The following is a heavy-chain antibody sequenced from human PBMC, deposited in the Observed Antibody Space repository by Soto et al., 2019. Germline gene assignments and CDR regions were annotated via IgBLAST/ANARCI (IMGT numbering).Heavy chain of an antibody. CDR3: ARESSGWYDYYYYGMDV. D-gene: IGHD6-19*01. J-gene: IGHJ6*02. CDR2: ISAYNGNT. V-gene: IGHV1-18*01. Sequence: QVQLVQSGAEVKKPGASVKVSCKASGYTFTSYGISWVRQAPGQGLEWMGWISAYNGNTNYAQKLQGRVTMTTDTSTSTAYMELRSRRSDDTAVYYCARESSGWYDYYYYGMDVWGQGTTVTVSS. CDR1: GYTFTSYG.